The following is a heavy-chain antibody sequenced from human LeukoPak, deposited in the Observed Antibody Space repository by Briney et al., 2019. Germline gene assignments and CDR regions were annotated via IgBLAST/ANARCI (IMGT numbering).Heavy chain of an antibody. V-gene: IGHV3-21*01. CDR1: GFTFSSYS. J-gene: IGHJ4*02. CDR2: ISSSSSYI. Sequence: PGGSLRLSCAASGFTFSSYSMNWVRQAPGKGLEWVSSISSSSSYIYYADSVKGRFTISRDNAKNTLYLQMNSLRADDTAVYYCARGGVVAATDGWGQGTLVTVSS. D-gene: IGHD2-15*01. CDR3: ARGGVVAATDG.